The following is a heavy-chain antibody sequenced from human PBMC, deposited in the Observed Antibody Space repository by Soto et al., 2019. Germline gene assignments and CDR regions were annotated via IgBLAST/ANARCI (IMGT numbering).Heavy chain of an antibody. J-gene: IGHJ4*02. D-gene: IGHD5-18*01. CDR2: ISTYNENM. CDR3: AYVGGYSTGDYSFDL. Sequence: QVHLVQSGPEMKKPGASVKVSCKVSGSTFTSNGIGWVRQAPGQGLEWMGWISTYNENMDSAPQLQASLTMTTATSTTPAYMELTNLKFDDTSLYYCAYVGGYSTGDYSFDLWGQGTPVTVSS. V-gene: IGHV1-18*04. CDR1: GSTFTSNG.